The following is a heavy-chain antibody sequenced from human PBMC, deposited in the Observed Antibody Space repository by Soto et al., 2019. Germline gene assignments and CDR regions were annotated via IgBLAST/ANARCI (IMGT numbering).Heavy chain of an antibody. CDR3: ARRSGGMTTVTDNWFAP. CDR1: GGSISSSSYC. V-gene: IGHV4-39*01. Sequence: SETLSLTCTVSGGSISSSSYCWGWIRQPPGKGLEWIGSIYYSGSTYYNPSLKSRVTISVDTSKNQFSLKLSSVTAADTAVYYCARRSGGMTTVTDNWFAPWGQGTLVTVSS. CDR2: IYYSGST. D-gene: IGHD4-4*01. J-gene: IGHJ5*02.